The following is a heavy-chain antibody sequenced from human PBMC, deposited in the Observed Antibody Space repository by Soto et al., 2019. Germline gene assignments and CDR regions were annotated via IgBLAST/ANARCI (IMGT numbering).Heavy chain of an antibody. Sequence: GESLKISCKGSGYSFTNFWIAWVRQMPGKGLEWMGIIYPGHSEIKYSPSFQGQVTISADKSITTAYLQWSSLKASDSAVYFCASPPYHSSVWMEYFYRGRGTLVTVSS. D-gene: IGHD6-19*01. V-gene: IGHV5-51*01. CDR2: IYPGHSEI. CDR1: GYSFTNFW. J-gene: IGHJ4*02. CDR3: ASPPYHSSVWMEYFY.